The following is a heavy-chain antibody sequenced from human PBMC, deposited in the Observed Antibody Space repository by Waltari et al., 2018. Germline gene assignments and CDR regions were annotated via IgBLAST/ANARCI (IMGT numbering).Heavy chain of an antibody. D-gene: IGHD6-13*01. J-gene: IGHJ4*02. CDR2: ISYDGNNK. V-gene: IGHV3-30-3*01. CDR1: GFTFTYYS. Sequence: QVQLVESGGGVVQPGRSLRLSCAADGFTFTYYSMHWVRQAPGKGLEWVALISYDGNNKYYADSMTGRFTISRDNSKNTLCLQMDNLTPEDTGVYFCVRGGRLATAAPDYWGQGTLVTVSS. CDR3: VRGGRLATAAPDY.